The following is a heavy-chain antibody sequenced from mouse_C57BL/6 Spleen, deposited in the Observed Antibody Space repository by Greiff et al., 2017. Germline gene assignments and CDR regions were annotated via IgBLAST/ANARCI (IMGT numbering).Heavy chain of an antibody. V-gene: IGHV5-4*01. Sequence: EVQVVESGGGLVKPGGSLKLSCAASGFTFSSYAMSWVRQSPEKRLEWVATISDGGSYTNYPDNVKGRVTISRDNAKNNLYLQMSHLKSEDTAMYYCARGDIYYDYDGYSLDYWGQGTTLTVSS. J-gene: IGHJ2*01. D-gene: IGHD2-4*01. CDR3: ARGDIYYDYDGYSLDY. CDR2: ISDGGSYT. CDR1: GFTFSSYA.